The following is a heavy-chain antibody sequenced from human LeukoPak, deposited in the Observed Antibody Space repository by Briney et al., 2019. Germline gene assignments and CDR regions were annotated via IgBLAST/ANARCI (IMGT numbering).Heavy chain of an antibody. Sequence: PSETLSLTCTVSGGSISSHYWSWIRQPPGKGLEWLGYIYYSGSTNYNPSLKSRVTISVDTSKNQFSLKLSSVTAADTAVYYCARAAAAGRRAHFDYWGQGTLVTVSS. CDR3: ARAAAAGRRAHFDY. V-gene: IGHV4-59*11. CDR2: IYYSGST. CDR1: GGSISSHY. J-gene: IGHJ4*02. D-gene: IGHD6-13*01.